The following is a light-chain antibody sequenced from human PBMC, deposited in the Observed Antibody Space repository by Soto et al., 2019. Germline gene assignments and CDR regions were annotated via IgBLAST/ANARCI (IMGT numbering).Light chain of an antibody. CDR2: LGS. Sequence: DIVMTQSPLSLPVTPGEPASISCRSSQSLLHSNGYNYLDWYLQKPGQSPQLLIYLGSNRASGVPDRFIGSGSGTDFTLKISRVEADDVGVYYCMQSLQTPTFGGGTKVEIK. CDR1: QSLLHSNGYNY. V-gene: IGKV2-28*01. CDR3: MQSLQTPT. J-gene: IGKJ4*01.